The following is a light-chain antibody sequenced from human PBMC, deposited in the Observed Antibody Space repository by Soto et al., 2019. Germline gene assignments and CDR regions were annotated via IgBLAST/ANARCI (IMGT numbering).Light chain of an antibody. J-gene: IGKJ1*01. Sequence: DIQMTQSPSSLSASVGDIVTITCRASQSITGYLNWYQQKPGKVPKLLIYAASTLQSGVPSRFSGSGSGTDFTLTLSSLQAEDSATYYCQQSFIAPWTFGQGTKVEIK. CDR2: AAS. CDR1: QSITGY. V-gene: IGKV1-39*01. CDR3: QQSFIAPWT.